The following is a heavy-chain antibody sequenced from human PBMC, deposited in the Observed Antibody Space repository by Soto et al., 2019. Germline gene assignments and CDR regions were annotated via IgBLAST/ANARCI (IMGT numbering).Heavy chain of an antibody. V-gene: IGHV4-30-4*01. D-gene: IGHD4-17*01. CDR2: IYYSGST. J-gene: IGHJ4*02. CDR1: GGSISSGDYY. Sequence: PSETLSLTCTVSGGSISSGDYYWSWIRQPPGKGLEWIGYIYYSGSTYYNPSLKSRGTISVDTSKNQFSLKLTSVTAADTAVYYCASSPYGDYVQFWGQGSLVTVSS. CDR3: ASSPYGDYVQF.